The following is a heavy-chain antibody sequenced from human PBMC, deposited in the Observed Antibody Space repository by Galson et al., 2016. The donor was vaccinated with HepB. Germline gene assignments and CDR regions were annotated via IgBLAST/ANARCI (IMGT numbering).Heavy chain of an antibody. J-gene: IGHJ5*02. V-gene: IGHV1-69*13. CDR1: GGTFDTYA. CDR3: AGDPTAARDDP. D-gene: IGHD6-13*01. Sequence: SVKVSCKASGGTFDTYAINWVRQAPGQGLEWMGGIIPMFGTGKSAQKFQGRLTITADESTTTAYMELSSLRSEDTAVYYCAGDPTAARDDPWGQGTLVTVSS. CDR2: IIPMFGTG.